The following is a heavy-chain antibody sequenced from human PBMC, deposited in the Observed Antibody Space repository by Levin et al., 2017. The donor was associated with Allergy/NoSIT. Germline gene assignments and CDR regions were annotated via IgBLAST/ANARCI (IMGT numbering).Heavy chain of an antibody. D-gene: IGHD6-13*01. CDR2: IQPDGTKE. V-gene: IGHV3-7*01. J-gene: IGHJ4*02. CDR3: ATSAAGLDH. CDR1: GVTFTSYW. Sequence: GESLKISCAASGVTFTSYWMAWVRQAPGKGLEWVANIQPDGTKEYYVDSVKGRFTISRDNARNSLYLQMNTLRADDTAVYYCATSAAGLDHWGQGTLVTVSS.